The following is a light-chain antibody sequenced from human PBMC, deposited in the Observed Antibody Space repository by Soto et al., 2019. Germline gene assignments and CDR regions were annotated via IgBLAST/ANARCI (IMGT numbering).Light chain of an antibody. CDR2: KAS. Sequence: DIQMTQSPSTLSASVGDRVILTCRTSQSIKSWLAWYQQKPGKAPKLLVYKASILQTGVPSRFSGSGSGTEFTLMISDLQPDDFATYYCQEYYSYSRSTFGPGTKVDF. CDR1: QSIKSW. CDR3: QEYYSYSRST. J-gene: IGKJ3*01. V-gene: IGKV1-5*03.